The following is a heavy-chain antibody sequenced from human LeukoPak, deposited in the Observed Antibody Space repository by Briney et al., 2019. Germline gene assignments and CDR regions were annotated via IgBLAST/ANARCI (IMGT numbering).Heavy chain of an antibody. Sequence: GGSLRLSCAASGFTFSNAWMSWVRQAPGKGLVWVSRIDSDGSGTVYPDSVKGRFTISRDNAKNMLYLQMNSLRAEDTAVYYCARGPVGLSALDSWGQGTLVTVSS. CDR1: GFTFSNAW. V-gene: IGHV3-74*01. CDR3: ARGPVGLSALDS. J-gene: IGHJ4*02. CDR2: IDSDGSGT. D-gene: IGHD2-15*01.